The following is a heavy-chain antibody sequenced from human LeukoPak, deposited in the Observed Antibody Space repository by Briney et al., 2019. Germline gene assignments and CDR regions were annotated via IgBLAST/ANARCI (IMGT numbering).Heavy chain of an antibody. CDR3: AKAFTMKARADLYYFDY. V-gene: IGHV3-23*01. D-gene: IGHD3-22*01. CDR1: GFTFSSHA. J-gene: IGHJ4*02. Sequence: GGSLRLSCAASGFTFSSHAMSWVRQAPGKGLEWVSAIVGSGGSTYYADSVKGRFTISRDNSRNTLSLQMNSLRAEDTAVYYCAKAFTMKARADLYYFDYWSQGTLVTVSS. CDR2: IVGSGGST.